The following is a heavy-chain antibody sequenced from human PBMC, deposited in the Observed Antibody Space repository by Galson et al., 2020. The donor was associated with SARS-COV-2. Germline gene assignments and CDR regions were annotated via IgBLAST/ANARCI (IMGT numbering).Heavy chain of an antibody. D-gene: IGHD2-8*02. J-gene: IGHJ6*02. CDR2: ISYDGSNK. CDR3: ARILSFPYGMDV. V-gene: IGHV3-30*03. CDR1: GFTFSSYG. Sequence: GGSLRLSCAASGFTFSSYGMHWVRQAPGKGLEWVAVISYDGSNKYYADSVKGRFTISRDNSKNTLYLQMNSLRAEDTAVYYCARILSFPYGMDVWGQGTTVTVSS.